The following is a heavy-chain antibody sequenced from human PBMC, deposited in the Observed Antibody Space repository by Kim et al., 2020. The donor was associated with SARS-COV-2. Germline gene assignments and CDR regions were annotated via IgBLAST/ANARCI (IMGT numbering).Heavy chain of an antibody. CDR1: GFTFSDYY. J-gene: IGHJ3*02. V-gene: IGHV3-11*05. Sequence: GGSLRLSCAASGFTFSDYYMSWIRQAPGKGLEWVSYISSSSSYTNYADSVKGRFTISRDNAKNSLYLQMNSLRAEDTAVYYCARVRSSSWGVNDAFDIWGQGTRVTVSS. CDR2: ISSSSSYT. CDR3: ARVRSSSWGVNDAFDI. D-gene: IGHD6-13*01.